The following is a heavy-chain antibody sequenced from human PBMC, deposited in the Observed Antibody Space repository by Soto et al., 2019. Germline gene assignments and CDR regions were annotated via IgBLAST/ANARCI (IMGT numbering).Heavy chain of an antibody. J-gene: IGHJ4*02. V-gene: IGHV3-23*01. Sequence: GGSLRLSCVVSGFTFNSYVMSWVRQAPGKGLEWVSVISASGATSYYADSVKGRFTISRDYSKNTLYLQMNSLRDEDTAVYYCARDYDSSGYPRYYFDYWGQGTLVTVSS. D-gene: IGHD3-22*01. CDR1: GFTFNSYV. CDR3: ARDYDSSGYPRYYFDY. CDR2: ISASGATS.